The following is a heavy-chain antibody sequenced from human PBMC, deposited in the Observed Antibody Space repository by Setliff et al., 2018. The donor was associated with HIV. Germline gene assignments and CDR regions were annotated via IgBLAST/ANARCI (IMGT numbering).Heavy chain of an antibody. V-gene: IGHV3-15*01. D-gene: IGHD2-15*01. J-gene: IGHJ3*02. CDR1: GFTFSNAW. CDR3: TTLLSGVGTDVFDI. Sequence: GGSLRLSCAGSGFTFSNAWMSWIRQAPGKGLEWVARLKSNAEGGTADYAAPVRRRFTISRDGSKNTLYLLMNSLKVEDTAVYYCTTLLSGVGTDVFDIWGQGTMVTVSS. CDR2: LKSNAEGGTA.